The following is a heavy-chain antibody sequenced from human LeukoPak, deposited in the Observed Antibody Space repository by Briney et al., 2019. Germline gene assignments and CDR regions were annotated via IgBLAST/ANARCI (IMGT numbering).Heavy chain of an antibody. D-gene: IGHD5-12*01. CDR3: AKKVRGPSHPLDF. J-gene: IGHJ4*02. CDR1: GYTFTGYA. V-gene: IGHV1-2*02. Sequence: GASVKVSCKASGYTFTGYAIHWVPQAPGQGLEWMGWINPEKRDTGYAHKFQGRVTMTSDTSISTAYMELSSLRSDDTAVYYCAKKVRGPSHPLDFWGQGTLVTVSS. CDR2: INPEKRDT.